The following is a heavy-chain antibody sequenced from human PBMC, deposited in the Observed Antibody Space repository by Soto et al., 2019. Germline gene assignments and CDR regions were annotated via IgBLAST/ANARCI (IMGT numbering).Heavy chain of an antibody. CDR1: GYTFTSYG. V-gene: IGHV1-18*01. CDR2: ISAYNGNT. CDR3: AGDVEAGGYFDY. Sequence: QVQLVQSGAEVKKPGASVKVSCKASGYTFTSYGISWVRQAPGQGLERMGWISAYNGNTNYAEKIQGRVTMTTDTSPSTAYMELRSLISDDTAVYYCAGDVEAGGYFDYWGQGTLVTVS. J-gene: IGHJ4*02. D-gene: IGHD2-15*01.